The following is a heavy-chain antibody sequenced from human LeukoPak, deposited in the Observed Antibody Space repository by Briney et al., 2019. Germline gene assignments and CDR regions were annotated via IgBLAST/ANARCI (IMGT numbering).Heavy chain of an antibody. CDR1: GGTFDNYA. D-gene: IGHD2-2*01. Sequence: SVKVSCKASGGTFDNYAVNWVREAPGLGLEWMGRIIPMLGKTNSAQKFQDRVTFTADKSTGTAYMELTHLRPDDTAVYFCARGLFGGFAAAPFDHWGQGTLVTVSP. V-gene: IGHV1-69*04. CDR2: IIPMLGKT. J-gene: IGHJ4*02. CDR3: ARGLFGGFAAAPFDH.